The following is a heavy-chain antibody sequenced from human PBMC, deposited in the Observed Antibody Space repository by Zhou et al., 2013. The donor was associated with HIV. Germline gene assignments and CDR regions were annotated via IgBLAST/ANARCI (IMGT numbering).Heavy chain of an antibody. D-gene: IGHD3-10*01. V-gene: IGHV1-69*05. CDR1: GGNFNTYA. J-gene: IGHJ6*02. Sequence: QVHLGQSGAEVKKPGSSIKVSCKASGGNFNTYAINWVRQAPGQGLEWMGGIIPLFDEPNYAQKFKGKVTITTDKSTNTAYIELRSLRSEDTAMYYCAREAHYGSGSYYISGEHNYYYYGMDVWGQGTTVTVSS. CDR2: IIPLFDEP. CDR3: AREAHYGSGSYYISGEHNYYYYGMDV.